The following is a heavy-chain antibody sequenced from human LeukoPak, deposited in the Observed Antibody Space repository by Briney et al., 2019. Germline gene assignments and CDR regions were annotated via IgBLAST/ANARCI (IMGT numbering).Heavy chain of an antibody. V-gene: IGHV4-34*01. D-gene: IGHD3-10*01. J-gene: IGHJ6*02. CDR2: INHSGST. CDR1: GGSFGGYY. CDR3: AGRITMVLAPLTRDNGMDV. Sequence: PSETLSLTCAVYGGSFGGYYWSWIRQPPGKGLEWIGEINHSGSTNYNPSLKSRVTISVDTSKNQFSLKLSSVTAADTAVYYCAGRITMVLAPLTRDNGMDVWGQGTTVTVSS.